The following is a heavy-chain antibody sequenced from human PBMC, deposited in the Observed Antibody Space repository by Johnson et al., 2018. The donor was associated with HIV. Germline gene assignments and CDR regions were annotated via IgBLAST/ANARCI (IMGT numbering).Heavy chain of an antibody. D-gene: IGHD3-22*01. CDR2: ISYDGSNK. Sequence: QVQLVESGGGVVQPGRSLRLSCAASGITFSDYAMHWVRQAPGKGLEWVAVISYDGSNKYYADSVKGRFTISRDNAKNSLYLQMNSLRAEDTAVYYCAREYYYDSSGTPVFDIWGQGTMVTVSS. CDR3: AREYYYDSSGTPVFDI. J-gene: IGHJ3*02. V-gene: IGHV3-30-3*01. CDR1: GITFSDYA.